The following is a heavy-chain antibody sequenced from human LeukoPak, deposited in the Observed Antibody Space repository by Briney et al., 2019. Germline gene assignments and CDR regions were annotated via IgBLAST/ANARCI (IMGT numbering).Heavy chain of an antibody. CDR1: EYTFTRYY. Sequence: ASVKVSCKASEYTFTRYYMHWVRQAPGQGLEWMGMINPNGGSTSYAQKFQGRVTMTRDTSTSTVYMELSSLRSEDTAVYYCARAGAAPKPYLDFWGQGTLVTVSS. CDR2: INPNGGST. J-gene: IGHJ4*02. V-gene: IGHV1-46*01. D-gene: IGHD6-13*01. CDR3: ARAGAAPKPYLDF.